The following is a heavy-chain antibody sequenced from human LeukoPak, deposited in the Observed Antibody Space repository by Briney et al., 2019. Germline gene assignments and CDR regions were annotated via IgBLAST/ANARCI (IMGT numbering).Heavy chain of an antibody. D-gene: IGHD3-22*01. CDR1: AGSISSYY. CDR3: ARERYYYDSSGFNPYYYYGMDV. Sequence: SETLSLTCTVSAGSISSYYWSWIRQPPGKGLEWIGYIYYSGSTNYNPSLKSRVTISVDTSKNQFSLKLSSVTAADTAVYYCARERYYYDSSGFNPYYYYGMDVWGQGTTVTVSS. CDR2: IYYSGST. J-gene: IGHJ6*02. V-gene: IGHV4-59*01.